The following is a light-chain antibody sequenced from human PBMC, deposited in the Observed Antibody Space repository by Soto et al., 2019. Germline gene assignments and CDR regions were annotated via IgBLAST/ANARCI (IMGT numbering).Light chain of an antibody. CDR2: RNN. V-gene: IGLV1-47*01. CDR3: AAWDDSLSGYV. Sequence: QSVLTQPPSASGTPGQRVSISCSGSSSNIGSNYVYWYQQLPGTAPKLLIYRNNQRPSGVPDRFSGSKSGTSASLAISGLRSEHEADSYCAAWDDSLSGYVFGPGTKVTVL. J-gene: IGLJ1*01. CDR1: SSNIGSNY.